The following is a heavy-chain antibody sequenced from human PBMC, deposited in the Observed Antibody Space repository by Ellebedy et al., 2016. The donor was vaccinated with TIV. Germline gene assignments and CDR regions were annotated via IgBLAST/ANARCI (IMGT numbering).Heavy chain of an antibody. V-gene: IGHV4-59*01. Sequence: SETLSLTCSVSGGSISRYYWAWIRQPPGQGLEWIGYIYYTGSSDYSPSLKSRVTIAVDRPGNQISLKLSSVTAADTAMYYCARDSKNGWAFDIWGQGTLVTVSS. CDR2: IYYTGSS. D-gene: IGHD1-1*01. CDR1: GGSISRYY. J-gene: IGHJ3*02. CDR3: ARDSKNGWAFDI.